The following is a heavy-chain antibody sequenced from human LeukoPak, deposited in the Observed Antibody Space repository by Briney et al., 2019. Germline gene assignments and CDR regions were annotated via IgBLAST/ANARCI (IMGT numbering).Heavy chain of an antibody. Sequence: SETLSLTCTVSGGSISSYFWTWIRQPPGKGLEWIGEINHSGSTNYNPSLKSRVTISIDTSKNQFSLRLSSVAAADTAVYYCARGRFRYDSGTPSRRKNWFDPWGQGNLVTVSS. V-gene: IGHV4-34*01. CDR1: GGSISSYF. J-gene: IGHJ5*02. D-gene: IGHD3-10*01. CDR2: INHSGST. CDR3: ARGRFRYDSGTPSRRKNWFDP.